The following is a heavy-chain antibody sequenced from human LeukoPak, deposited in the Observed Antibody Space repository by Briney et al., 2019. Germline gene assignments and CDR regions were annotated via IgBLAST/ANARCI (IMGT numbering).Heavy chain of an antibody. Sequence: KPSETLSLTCAVSGYSISSSNWWGWIRQPPGKGLEWIAYIYYSGSTYYNPSLKSRVTMSVDTSKNQSSLKLSSVTAVDTAVYYCAKSVAWKYYYYMDVWGKGTTVTVSS. CDR3: AKSVAWKYYYYMDV. J-gene: IGHJ6*03. D-gene: IGHD1-1*01. CDR2: IYYSGST. CDR1: GYSISSSNW. V-gene: IGHV4-28*01.